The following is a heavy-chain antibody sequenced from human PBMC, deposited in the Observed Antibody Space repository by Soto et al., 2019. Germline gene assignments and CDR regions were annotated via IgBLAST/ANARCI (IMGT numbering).Heavy chain of an antibody. CDR1: GFSFSTYW. D-gene: IGHD3-16*01. Sequence: EVQLVESGGGLVQPGGSLRLSCAASGFSFSTYWMSWVRQAPGKGLEWVANIKEDGDEKYYVDSVKGRLSISRDNAENSLYLQMNSLRAEDTAVFYCARTKGAVAFDIWGQGTMVTVSS. CDR3: ARTKGAVAFDI. J-gene: IGHJ3*02. V-gene: IGHV3-7*01. CDR2: IKEDGDEK.